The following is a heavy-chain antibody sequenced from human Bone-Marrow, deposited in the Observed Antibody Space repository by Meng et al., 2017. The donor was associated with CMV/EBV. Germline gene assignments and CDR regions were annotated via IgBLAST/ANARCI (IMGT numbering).Heavy chain of an antibody. CDR2: INPNSGGT. D-gene: IGHD3-10*01. Sequence: ASVKVSCKASGYTFTGYYMHWVRQAPGQGLEWMGWINPNSGGTNYAQKFQGRVTMTRDTSISTAYMELSRLRSEDTAVYYWARVPAHYYGSGFQTLFDYWGQGTLVTVSS. CDR3: ARVPAHYYGSGFQTLFDY. CDR1: GYTFTGYY. J-gene: IGHJ4*02. V-gene: IGHV1-2*02.